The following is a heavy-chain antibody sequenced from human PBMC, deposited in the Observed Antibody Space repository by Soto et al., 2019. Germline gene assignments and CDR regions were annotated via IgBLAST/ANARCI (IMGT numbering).Heavy chain of an antibody. D-gene: IGHD3-10*01. J-gene: IGHJ4*02. CDR1: GDTFTTYD. V-gene: IGHV1-8*01. CDR3: AKGRASGSYYLLDY. Sequence: ASVKVSCKASGDTFTTYDINWVRQATGHGLEWMGWINPNSGNIGYAQRFQGRVTMTRDTAIRTAYMEVSSLRSDDTAVYYCAKGRASGSYYLLDYWGQGTLVTVS. CDR2: INPNSGNI.